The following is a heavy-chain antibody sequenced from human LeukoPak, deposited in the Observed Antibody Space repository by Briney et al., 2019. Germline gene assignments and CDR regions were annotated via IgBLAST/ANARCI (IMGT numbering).Heavy chain of an antibody. CDR2: IYTSGST. V-gene: IGHV4-4*07. J-gene: IGHJ5*02. CDR1: GGSISSYY. Sequence: PSETLSLICTVSGGSISSYYWSWIRQPAGKGLEWIGRIYTSGSTNYNPSLKSRVTMSVDTSKNQFSLKLSSVTAADTAVYYCARDCSGGSCYSIGNWFDPWGQGTLVTVSS. CDR3: ARDCSGGSCYSIGNWFDP. D-gene: IGHD2-15*01.